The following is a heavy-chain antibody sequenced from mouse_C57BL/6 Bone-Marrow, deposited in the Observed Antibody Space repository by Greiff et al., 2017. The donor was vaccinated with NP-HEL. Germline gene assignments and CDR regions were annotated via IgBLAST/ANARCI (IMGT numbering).Heavy chain of an antibody. CDR3: ARKVWLRYYFDY. J-gene: IGHJ2*01. V-gene: IGHV1-81*01. D-gene: IGHD2-10*02. CDR1: GYTFTSYG. CDR2: IYPRSGNT. Sequence: VKLMESGAELARPGASVKLSCKASGYTFTSYGISWVKQRTGQGLEWIGEIYPRSGNTYYNEKFKGKATLTADKSSSTAYMELRSLTSEDSAVYFCARKVWLRYYFDYWGQGTTLTVSS.